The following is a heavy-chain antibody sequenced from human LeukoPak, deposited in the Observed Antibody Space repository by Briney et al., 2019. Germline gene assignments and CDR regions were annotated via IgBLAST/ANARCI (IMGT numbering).Heavy chain of an antibody. D-gene: IGHD5-24*01. CDR2: IIPTFGTT. CDR1: GGTFSNYA. V-gene: IGHV1-69*13. Sequence: SVKVSCKASGGTFSNYAISWVRQAPGQGLEWMGEIIPTFGTTNYAQKFQGRVTITADDSTSTAYMELSSLRSEDTAVYYCASTVEMATSVFDYWGQGTLVTVSS. J-gene: IGHJ4*02. CDR3: ASTVEMATSVFDY.